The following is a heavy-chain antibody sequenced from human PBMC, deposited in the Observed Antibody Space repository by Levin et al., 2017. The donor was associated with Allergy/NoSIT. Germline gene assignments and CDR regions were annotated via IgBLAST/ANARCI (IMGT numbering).Heavy chain of an antibody. D-gene: IGHD3-3*01. CDR1: GGSISSSTW. J-gene: IGHJ5*02. CDR3: AKHRGFGFDP. Sequence: TSETLSLTCAVSGGSISSSTWWSWVRQPPDKGLEWIGQIDHSGGTSYNPSLRSRVTISVDESKTQISLELSSVTAADTAVYFCAKHRGFGFDPWGQGTLVTVSS. V-gene: IGHV4-4*02. CDR2: IDHSGGT.